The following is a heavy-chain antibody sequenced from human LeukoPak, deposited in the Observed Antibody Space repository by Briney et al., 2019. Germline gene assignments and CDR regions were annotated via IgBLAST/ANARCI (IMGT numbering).Heavy chain of an antibody. V-gene: IGHV3-7*03. Sequence: WGSLTLSCAVSGFTFSAVWISCCLQAPRERVLWVASIKVDGSEKFYDESVKGRFTISRDNAKKSLSLQMNILTAEDTAVYFCARGRDNVYWGQGTLVTVSS. D-gene: IGHD3-16*01. CDR1: GFTFSAVW. J-gene: IGHJ4*02. CDR3: ARGRDNVY. CDR2: IKVDGSEK.